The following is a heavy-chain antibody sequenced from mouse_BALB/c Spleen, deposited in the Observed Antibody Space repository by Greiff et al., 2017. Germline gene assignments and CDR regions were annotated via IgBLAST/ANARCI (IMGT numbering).Heavy chain of an antibody. V-gene: IGHV5-6*01. CDR2: ISSGGSYT. J-gene: IGHJ4*01. D-gene: IGHD1-1*01. CDR3: ARRGTKDGYAMDY. CDR1: GFTFSSYG. Sequence: EVQGVESGGDLVKPGGSLKLSCAASGFTFSSYGMSWVRQTPDKRLEWVATISSGGSYTYYPDSVKGRFTISRDNAKNTLYLQMSSLKSEDTAMYYCARRGTKDGYAMDYWGQGTSVTVSS.